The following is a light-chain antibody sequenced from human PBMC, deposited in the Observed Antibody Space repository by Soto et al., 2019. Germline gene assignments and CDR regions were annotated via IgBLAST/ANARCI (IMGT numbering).Light chain of an antibody. CDR3: QQYNNWPLT. V-gene: IGKV3-15*01. CDR1: QSVSSN. J-gene: IGKJ4*01. CDR2: GAS. Sequence: EIVMTQSPATLSVSPGERATLSCRASQSVSSNLAWYQQQPGQAPRLLIYGASTRATGFPARFSGSGSGTEFTPTISSLQSEDFAVYYCQQYNNWPLTFGGGTKVDIK.